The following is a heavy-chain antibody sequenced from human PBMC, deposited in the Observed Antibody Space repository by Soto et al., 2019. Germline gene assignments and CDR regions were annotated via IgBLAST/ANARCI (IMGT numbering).Heavy chain of an antibody. CDR2: IGAGGDIT. D-gene: IGHD2-21*01. J-gene: IGHJ4*02. Sequence: PGGYPGISCAAYGYSFSNFAMSWVRQAPGKGLEWVSGIGAGGDITFYADSVKGRFGISRDNSKNTVYLQVNSLRAEDTAVYFCAKDVFSDRGEDYFDYWGSGTLVTVFS. CDR1: GYSFSNFA. CDR3: AKDVFSDRGEDYFDY. V-gene: IGHV3-23*01.